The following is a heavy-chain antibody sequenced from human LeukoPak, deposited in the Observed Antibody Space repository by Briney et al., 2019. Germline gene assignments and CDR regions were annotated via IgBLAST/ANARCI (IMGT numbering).Heavy chain of an antibody. D-gene: IGHD3-3*01. CDR3: ARLYYDFWSGYFVRWFDP. CDR1: GGSISSSSYY. Sequence: PSETLSLTCTVSGGSISSSSYYWGWIRQPPGKGLGWIGSIYYSGSTYYNPSLKSRVTISVDTSKNQFSLKLSSVTAADTAVYYCARLYYDFWSGYFVRWFDPGGQGTLVTVSP. J-gene: IGHJ5*02. CDR2: IYYSGST. V-gene: IGHV4-39*01.